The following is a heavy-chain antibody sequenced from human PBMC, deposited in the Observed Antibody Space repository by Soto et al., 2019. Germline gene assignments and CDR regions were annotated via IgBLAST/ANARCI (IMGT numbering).Heavy chain of an antibody. CDR2: ISYDGSNK. Sequence: GGSLRLSCAASGFTFSSYGMHWVRQAPGKGLEWVAVISYDGSNKYYADSVKGRFTISRDNSKNTLYLQMNSLRAEDTAVYYCAKGEYGYNPLDLDYWGQGTLVTVSS. V-gene: IGHV3-30*18. CDR3: AKGEYGYNPLDLDY. J-gene: IGHJ4*02. CDR1: GFTFSSYG. D-gene: IGHD5-12*01.